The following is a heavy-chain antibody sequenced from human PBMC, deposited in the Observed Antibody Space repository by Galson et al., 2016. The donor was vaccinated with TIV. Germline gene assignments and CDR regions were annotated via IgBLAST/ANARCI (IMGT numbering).Heavy chain of an antibody. J-gene: IGHJ4*02. CDR3: ATSTMPNLGDY. V-gene: IGHV3-53*05. D-gene: IGHD7-27*01. Sequence: ASGLLVSDSYMSWVRQPPGEGLEWVSIIYPSGASYYPESTESVKGRFTISRDNSKNTVFLQINSLRVEDTAVYYCATSTMPNLGDYWGQGTLVTVS. CDR1: GLLVSDSY. CDR2: IYPSGAS.